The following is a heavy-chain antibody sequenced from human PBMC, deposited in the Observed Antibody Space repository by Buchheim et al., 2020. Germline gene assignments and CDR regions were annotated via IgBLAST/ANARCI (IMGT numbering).Heavy chain of an antibody. CDR1: GFTFSSYW. CDR2: IKQDGSEK. Sequence: EVQLVESGGGLVQPGGSLRLSCAASGFTFSSYWMSWVRQAPGKGLERVANIKQDGSEKYYVDSVKGRFTISRDNAKNSLYLQMNSLRAEDTAVYYCARAAAAVYYYYGMDVWGQGTT. CDR3: ARAAAAVYYYYGMDV. D-gene: IGHD6-13*01. J-gene: IGHJ6*02. V-gene: IGHV3-7*01.